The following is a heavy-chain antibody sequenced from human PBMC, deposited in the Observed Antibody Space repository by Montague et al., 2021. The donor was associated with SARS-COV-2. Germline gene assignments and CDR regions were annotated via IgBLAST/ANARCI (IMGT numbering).Heavy chain of an antibody. CDR3: ANDVGALLGSGSYQGY. J-gene: IGHJ4*02. CDR2: IKPDGSAG. D-gene: IGHD3-10*01. Sequence: SLRLSCAASGFTFSSNWMSWVRQAPGKGLEWVANIKPDGSAGYYVDSVKGRFTISRDNAKNSLYLQMNSLRAEDTAVYYCANDVGALLGSGSYQGYWGQGTLVTVSS. CDR1: GFTFSSNW. V-gene: IGHV3-7*03.